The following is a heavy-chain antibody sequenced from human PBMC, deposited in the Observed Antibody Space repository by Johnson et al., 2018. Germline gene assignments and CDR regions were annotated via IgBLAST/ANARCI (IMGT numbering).Heavy chain of an antibody. J-gene: IGHJ6*03. CDR3: ARDLVTMVRGVIPYYYMDV. D-gene: IGHD3-10*01. CDR2: INWKGDNT. V-gene: IGHV3-20*04. Sequence: VQLVQSGGGVVRPGGSLRLSCAASGFTFDAYGMSWVREAPGKGLEWVPGINWKGDNTGYADSVKGRFTISRDNAKNSLYLQMNRLRAEETALYYCARDLVTMVRGVIPYYYMDVWGKGTTVTVSS. CDR1: GFTFDAYG.